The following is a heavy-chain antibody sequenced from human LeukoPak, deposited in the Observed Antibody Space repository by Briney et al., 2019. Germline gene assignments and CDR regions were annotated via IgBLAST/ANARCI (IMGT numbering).Heavy chain of an antibody. J-gene: IGHJ6*02. D-gene: IGHD3-10*01. CDR2: INPNCGGT. CDR3: ARDMVRGVIITRPYYYGMDV. V-gene: IGHV1-2*02. Sequence: ASVKVSCKASGYTFTGYYMHWVRQAPGQGLEWMGWINPNCGGTNYAQKFQGRVTMTRDTSISTAYMELSRLRSDDTAVYYCARDMVRGVIITRPYYYGMDVWGQGTMVTVSS. CDR1: GYTFTGYY.